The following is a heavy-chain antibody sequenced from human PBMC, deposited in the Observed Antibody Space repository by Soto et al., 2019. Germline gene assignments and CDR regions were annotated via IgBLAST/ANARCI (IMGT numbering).Heavy chain of an antibody. CDR2: ISSRGDSI. V-gene: IGHV3-21*01. CDR3: ASDRSADRFVQYFQH. D-gene: IGHD6-19*01. J-gene: IGHJ1*01. Sequence: PGGSLRPSVAPPGFTFNSYSMVWVRQAPWQGLEWVSSISSRGDSIYYAESVKGRFTISRDNAQNSLYLQMNSLTSEDTAVYYCASDRSADRFVQYFQHWGPGTLVTASS. CDR1: GFTFNSYS.